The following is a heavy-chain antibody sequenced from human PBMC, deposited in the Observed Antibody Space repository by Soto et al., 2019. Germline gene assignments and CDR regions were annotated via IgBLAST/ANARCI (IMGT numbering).Heavy chain of an antibody. CDR2: IDPSDSYT. Sequence: PGESLQISCKGSGYSFSSYWISCVRQMPGKGLEWVGRIDPSDSYTKDSLSLQGNVTISADKSISTAYLQWRSLRASDTAVYYCARHEKTAKAQAHLAYWGEGTLVTVSS. CDR3: ARHEKTAKAQAHLAY. CDR1: GYSFSSYW. J-gene: IGHJ4*01. V-gene: IGHV5-10-1*01. D-gene: IGHD6-25*01.